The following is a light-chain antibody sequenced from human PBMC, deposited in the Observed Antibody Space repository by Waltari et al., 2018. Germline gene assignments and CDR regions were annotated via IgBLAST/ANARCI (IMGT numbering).Light chain of an antibody. CDR2: AVF. J-gene: IGKJ2*01. CDR1: QDIRNN. V-gene: IGKV1-39*01. CDR3: QQSYTMPMYT. Sequence: CRASQDIRNNLNWYQQKPGKAPDLLIFAVFTLQSGVPSRFSGSGSGTEFTLTISSLQPEDSATYYCQQSYTMPMYTFGQGTKLEIK.